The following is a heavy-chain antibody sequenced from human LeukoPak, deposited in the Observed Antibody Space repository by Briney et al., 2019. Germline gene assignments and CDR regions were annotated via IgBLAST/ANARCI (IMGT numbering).Heavy chain of an antibody. CDR1: GFTFSSYE. Sequence: GGSLRLSXAASGFTFSSYEMNWVGQAPGKGLEWVAYISGDGDTIFYTDSVKGRFTISRDNAENSLFLQMNSLRAEDSAIYYCARGWFDNWGQGTLVTVSS. CDR2: ISGDGDTI. J-gene: IGHJ4*02. CDR3: ARGWFDN. V-gene: IGHV3-48*03.